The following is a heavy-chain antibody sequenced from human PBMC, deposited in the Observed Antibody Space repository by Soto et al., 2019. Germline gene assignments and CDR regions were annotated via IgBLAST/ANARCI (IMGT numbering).Heavy chain of an antibody. V-gene: IGHV3-15*07. D-gene: IGHD3-22*01. CDR2: IKSKTDGGTT. CDR1: GFTFSNAW. J-gene: IGHJ4*02. Sequence: GGSLRLSCAASGFTFSNAWMNWVRQAPGKGLEWVGRIKSKTDGGTTDYAAPVKGRFTISRDDSKNTLYLQMNSLKTEDTAVYYCTSGDYYDSSGYYDYWGQGTLVTVSS. CDR3: TSGDYYDSSGYYDY.